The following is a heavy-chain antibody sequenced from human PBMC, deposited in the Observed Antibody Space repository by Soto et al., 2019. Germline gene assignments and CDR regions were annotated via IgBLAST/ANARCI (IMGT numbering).Heavy chain of an antibody. Sequence: GGSLRLSCAASGFTFSSDSMNWVRQAPGKGLEWVSSISSSSSYIYYADSVKGRFTISRDNAKNSLYLQMNSLRAEDTAVYYCARESPGRIAAYAFDIWGQGTMVTVSS. CDR3: ARESPGRIAAYAFDI. V-gene: IGHV3-21*01. CDR2: ISSSSSYI. D-gene: IGHD6-25*01. J-gene: IGHJ3*02. CDR1: GFTFSSDS.